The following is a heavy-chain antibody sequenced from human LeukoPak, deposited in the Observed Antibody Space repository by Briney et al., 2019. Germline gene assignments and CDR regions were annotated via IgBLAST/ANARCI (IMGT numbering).Heavy chain of an antibody. CDR1: GYSISSGYY. CDR2: IYHSGST. V-gene: IGHV4-38-2*01. CDR3: ARVPDYDILTGYSANWFDP. Sequence: SETLSLTCAVSGYSISSGYYWCWIRQPPGKGLEWIGSIYHSGSTYYNPSLKSRVTISVDTSKNQFSLKLSSVTAADTAVYYCARVPDYDILTGYSANWFDPWGQGTLVTVSS. J-gene: IGHJ5*02. D-gene: IGHD3-9*01.